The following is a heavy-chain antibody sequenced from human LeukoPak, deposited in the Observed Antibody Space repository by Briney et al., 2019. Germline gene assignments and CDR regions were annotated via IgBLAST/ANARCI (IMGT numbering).Heavy chain of an antibody. Sequence: GGSLRLSCAASGFTFSSYAMSWVRQAPGKGLEWVSAISGSGGSTDYAAPVKGRFTISRDDSKNTLYLQMNSLKTEDTAVYYCTTDYYGMDVWGQGTTVTVSS. V-gene: IGHV3-23*01. CDR3: TTDYYGMDV. CDR1: GFTFSSYA. J-gene: IGHJ6*02. CDR2: ISGSGGST.